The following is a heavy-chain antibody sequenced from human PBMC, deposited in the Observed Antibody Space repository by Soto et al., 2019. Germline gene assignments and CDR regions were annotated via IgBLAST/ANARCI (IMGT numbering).Heavy chain of an antibody. CDR1: GFTFSSYG. D-gene: IGHD1-7*01. CDR3: AKDRRAGGNYGFYSDF. CDR2: SSATGAGT. V-gene: IGHV3-23*01. J-gene: IGHJ4*02. Sequence: EMQLLESGGGLVQPGGSLRLSCAASGFTFSSYGMTWVRQAPGKGLEWVSFSSATGAGTYFADSVKGWFTISRDNSKNTLYLQMSSLRADDTAVYYCAKDRRAGGNYGFYSDFWGQGALVIVSS.